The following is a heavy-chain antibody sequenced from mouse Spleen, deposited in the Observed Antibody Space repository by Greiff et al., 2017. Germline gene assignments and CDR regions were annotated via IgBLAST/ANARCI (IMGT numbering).Heavy chain of an antibody. CDR3: ARENYRYRYFDV. Sequence: QVQLQQSGAELAKPGASVKMSCKASGYTFTSYWMHWVKQRPGQGLEWIGYINPSTGYTEYNQKFKDKATLTADKSSSTAYMQLSSLTSEDSAVYYCARENYRYRYFDVWGAGTTVTVSS. CDR2: INPSTGYT. V-gene: IGHV1-7*01. D-gene: IGHD2-14*01. J-gene: IGHJ1*01. CDR1: GYTFTSYW.